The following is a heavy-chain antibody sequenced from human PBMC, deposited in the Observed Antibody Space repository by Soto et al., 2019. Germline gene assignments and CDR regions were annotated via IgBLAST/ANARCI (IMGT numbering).Heavy chain of an antibody. D-gene: IGHD3-10*01. CDR1: GFTFSSYG. CDR2: ISYDGSNK. V-gene: IGHV3-30*18. J-gene: IGHJ6*02. Sequence: ESGGGVVQPGRSLRLSCAASGFTFSSYGMHWVRQAPGKGLEWVAVISYDGSNKYYADSVKGRFTISRDNSKNTLYLQMNSLRAEDTAVYYCAKDRDYYYYGMDVWGQGTTVTVSS. CDR3: AKDRDYYYYGMDV.